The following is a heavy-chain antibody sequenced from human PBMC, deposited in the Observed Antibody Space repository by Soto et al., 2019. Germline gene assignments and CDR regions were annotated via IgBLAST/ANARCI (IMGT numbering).Heavy chain of an antibody. D-gene: IGHD6-19*01. J-gene: IGHJ5*02. CDR1: GFTFSIYW. V-gene: IGHV3-7*01. CDR2: IKQDGSEK. CDR3: AREGYSSGWYPGDP. Sequence: GGSLRLSCAASGFTFSIYWMSWVRQAPGKGLEWVANIKQDGSEKNYVDSVKGRFTISRDNAKNSLHLQMNSLRAEDTAVYYCAREGYSSGWYPGDPWGQGTLVTVSS.